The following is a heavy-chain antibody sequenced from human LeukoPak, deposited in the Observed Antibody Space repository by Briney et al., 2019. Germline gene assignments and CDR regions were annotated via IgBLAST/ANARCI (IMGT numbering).Heavy chain of an antibody. Sequence: ASVKVSCKASGYSFTSYDINWVRQATGQGPEWMGWMNPDSGNTGYAQKFQGRVTMTRDTSMSTAYMEVNSLRSEDTAVYYCARSSAGQGVWFDPWGQGTLVTVSS. CDR1: GYSFTSYD. D-gene: IGHD6-13*01. V-gene: IGHV1-8*01. CDR2: MNPDSGNT. J-gene: IGHJ5*02. CDR3: ARSSAGQGVWFDP.